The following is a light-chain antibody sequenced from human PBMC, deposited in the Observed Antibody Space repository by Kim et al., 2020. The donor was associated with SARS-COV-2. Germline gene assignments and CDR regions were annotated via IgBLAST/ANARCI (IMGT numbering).Light chain of an antibody. CDR3: KQYESPLT. J-gene: IGKJ1*01. CDR1: QSVDGW. CDR2: QAS. Sequence: DIQMTQSPSTLSAFVGDRVTMTCRASQSVDGWLAWYQQKPGKAPRLLIYQASKLASGVPSRFSGSGSGTDFTLTVSNLQSDDSAVYYCKQYESPLTFGQGTKVDIK. V-gene: IGKV1-5*03.